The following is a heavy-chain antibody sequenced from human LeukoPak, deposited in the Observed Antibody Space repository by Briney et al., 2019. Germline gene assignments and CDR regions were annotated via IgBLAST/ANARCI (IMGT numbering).Heavy chain of an antibody. J-gene: IGHJ6*04. CDR2: ISYDGSNK. V-gene: IGHV3-30*04. Sequence: GGSLRLSCAASGFTFSSYAMHWVRQAPGKGLEWVAVISYDGSNKYYADSVEGRFTISRDNSKNTLYLQMNSLRAEDTAVYYCAELGITMIGGVWAKGTTVTISS. CDR3: AELGITMIGGV. CDR1: GFTFSSYA. D-gene: IGHD3-10*02.